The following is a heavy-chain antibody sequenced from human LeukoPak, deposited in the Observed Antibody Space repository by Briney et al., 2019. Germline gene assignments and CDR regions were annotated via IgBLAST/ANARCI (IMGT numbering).Heavy chain of an antibody. V-gene: IGHV3-30*03. CDR3: AREDYGDSIFDY. CDR1: GFIFSSYS. Sequence: GGSLRLSCAASGFIFSSYSMNWVRQAPGKGLEGVAVISYDGSNKYYADSVKGRFTISRDNSKNTLYLQMNSLRAEDTAVYYCAREDYGDSIFDYWGQGTLVTVSS. J-gene: IGHJ4*02. CDR2: ISYDGSNK. D-gene: IGHD4-17*01.